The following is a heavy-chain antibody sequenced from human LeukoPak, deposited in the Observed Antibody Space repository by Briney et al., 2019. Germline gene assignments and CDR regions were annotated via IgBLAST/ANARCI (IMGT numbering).Heavy chain of an antibody. V-gene: IGHV6-1*01. CDR2: TYYRSEWFN. CDR3: ASEQGGSFHH. J-gene: IGHJ1*01. D-gene: IGHD3-16*01. CDR1: GDTVSSKSGA. Sequence: SQTLSLTCAISGDTVSSKSGAWNWIRQSPSRGLEWLGRTYYRSEWFNDYEESVKSRITINADTSKNQISLQLKSVSPEDTAVYYCASEQGGSFHHWGQGTLVFVSS.